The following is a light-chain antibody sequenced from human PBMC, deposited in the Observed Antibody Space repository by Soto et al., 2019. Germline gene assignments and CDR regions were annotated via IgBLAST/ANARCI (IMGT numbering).Light chain of an antibody. J-gene: IGKJ5*01. CDR1: QSVTSR. V-gene: IGKV3-15*01. CDR3: QQYHLWPPT. CDR2: GSS. Sequence: EIEMTQSPVTLSVSPGETATLSCRASQSVTSRFAWYQQRPGQAPRLLISGSSIRANGVPARFSGSGSGTEFTLTISSLQSEDFAVYFCQQYHLWPPTFGQGTRLEIK.